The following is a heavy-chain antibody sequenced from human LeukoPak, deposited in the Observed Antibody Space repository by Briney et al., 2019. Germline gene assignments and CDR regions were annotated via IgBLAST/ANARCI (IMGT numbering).Heavy chain of an antibody. CDR2: TNPNRGGT. D-gene: IGHD3-22*01. Sequence: VASVKVSCKASGYTFTGYYMHWVRRAPGQGLEWMGSTNPNRGGTNYAQKFQGRVTMTRDTSISTAYMELSRLRSDDTAVYYCARGLPKQPGQYYYDSSADYWGQGTLVTVSS. CDR3: ARGLPKQPGQYYYDSSADY. CDR1: GYTFTGYY. V-gene: IGHV1-2*02. J-gene: IGHJ4*02.